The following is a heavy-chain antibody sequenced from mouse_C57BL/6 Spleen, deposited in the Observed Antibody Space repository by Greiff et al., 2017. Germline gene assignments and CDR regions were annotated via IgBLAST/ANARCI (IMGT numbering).Heavy chain of an antibody. CDR1: GFTFSDYY. D-gene: IGHD1-1*01. CDR2: INYDGSST. J-gene: IGHJ3*01. Sequence: EVQLVESEGGLVQPGSSMKLSCTASGFTFSDYYMAWVRQVPEKGLEWVANINYDGSSTYYLDSLKSRFIISRDNAKNILYLQMSSLKSEDTATYYCARVAYGSSYFAWFAYWGQGTLVTVSA. V-gene: IGHV5-16*01. CDR3: ARVAYGSSYFAWFAY.